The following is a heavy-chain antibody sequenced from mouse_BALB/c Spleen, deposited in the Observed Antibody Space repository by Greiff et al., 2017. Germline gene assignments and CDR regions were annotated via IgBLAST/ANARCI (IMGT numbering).Heavy chain of an antibody. CDR3: ARNGWLRRDYYAMDY. D-gene: IGHD2-2*01. CDR2: IWSGGST. CDR1: GFSLTSYG. Sequence: VMLVESGPGLVQPSQSLSITCTVSGFSLTSYGVHWVRQSPGKGLEWLGVIWSGGSTDYNAAFISRLSISKDNSKSQVFFKMNSLQADDTAIYYCARNGWLRRDYYAMDYWGQGTSVTVSS. J-gene: IGHJ4*01. V-gene: IGHV2-4-1*01.